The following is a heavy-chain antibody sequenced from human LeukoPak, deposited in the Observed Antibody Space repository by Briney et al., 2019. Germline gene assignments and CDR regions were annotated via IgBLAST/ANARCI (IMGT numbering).Heavy chain of an antibody. J-gene: IGHJ3*02. CDR1: GFTFSSYD. V-gene: IGHV3-13*01. D-gene: IGHD3-10*01. Sequence: QPGRSLRLSCAASGFTFSSYDMHWVRQATGKGLEWVSGIGTAGDTYYPGSVKGRFTISRENAKNSLYLQMNSLRAGDTAVYYCARLKFGAFDIWGQGTMVTVSS. CDR2: IGTAGDT. CDR3: ARLKFGAFDI.